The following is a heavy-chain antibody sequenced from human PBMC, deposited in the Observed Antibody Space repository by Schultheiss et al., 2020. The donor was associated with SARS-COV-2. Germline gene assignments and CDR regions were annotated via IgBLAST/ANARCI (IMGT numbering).Heavy chain of an antibody. CDR3: ARAPIAAAGTFFQH. J-gene: IGHJ1*01. CDR2: INHSGST. CDR1: GGSFSGYY. D-gene: IGHD6-13*01. Sequence: SQTLSLTCAVYGGSFSGYYWSWIRQPPGKGLEWIGEINHSGSTNYNPSLKSRVTISVDTSKNQFSLKLSSVTAADTAVYYCARAPIAAAGTFFQHWGQGTLVTVSS. V-gene: IGHV4-34*01.